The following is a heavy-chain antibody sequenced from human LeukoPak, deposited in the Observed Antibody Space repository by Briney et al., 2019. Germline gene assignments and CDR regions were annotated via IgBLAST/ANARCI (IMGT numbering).Heavy chain of an antibody. Sequence: SETLSLTCTVSGGSISSSSYYWGWIRQPPGKGLEWIGSIYYSGSTYYNPSLKSRVTISVDTSKNQFSLKLSSVTAADTAVYYCARGGYYYDSSGCIDYWGQGTLVTVSS. V-gene: IGHV4-39*01. CDR2: IYYSGST. D-gene: IGHD3-22*01. J-gene: IGHJ4*02. CDR3: ARGGYYYDSSGCIDY. CDR1: GGSISSSSYY.